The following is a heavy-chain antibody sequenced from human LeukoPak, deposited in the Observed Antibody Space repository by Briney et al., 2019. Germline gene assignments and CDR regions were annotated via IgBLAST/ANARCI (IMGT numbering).Heavy chain of an antibody. CDR1: GGTFSSYA. Sequence: GASVKVSCKASGGTFSSYAISWVRQAPGQGLEWMGGIIPIFGTANYAQKFQGRVTITADESTSTAYMELSSLRSEDAAVYYCARRPQGPKSWWFDPWGQGTLVTVSS. J-gene: IGHJ5*02. V-gene: IGHV1-69*13. CDR2: IIPIFGTA. CDR3: ARRPQGPKSWWFDP.